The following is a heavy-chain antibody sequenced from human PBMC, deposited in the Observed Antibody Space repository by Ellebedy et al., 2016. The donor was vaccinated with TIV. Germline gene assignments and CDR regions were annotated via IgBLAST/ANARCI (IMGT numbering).Heavy chain of an antibody. CDR2: IYQDGSDQ. J-gene: IGHJ5*02. CDR3: ARRGSYGDYAVQVNSWFDT. D-gene: IGHD4-17*01. CDR1: GFSFRSYW. Sequence: GGSLRLSCAASGFSFRSYWMSWVRQAPGKGLEWVANIYQDGSDQYYADSVKGRFTISRDNANKSLFLQMNSLRADDTAVYYCARRGSYGDYAVQVNSWFDTWGQGTLVSVSS. V-gene: IGHV3-7*01.